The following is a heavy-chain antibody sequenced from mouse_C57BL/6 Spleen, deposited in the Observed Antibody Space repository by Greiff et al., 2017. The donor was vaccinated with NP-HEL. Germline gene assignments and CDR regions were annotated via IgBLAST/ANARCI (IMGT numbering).Heavy chain of an antibody. CDR1: GFTFSDYG. J-gene: IGHJ1*03. CDR2: ISSGSSTI. CDR3: ARLTTWYFDV. Sequence: DVMLVESGGGLVKPGGSLKLSCAASGFTFSDYGMHWVRQAPEKGLEWVAYISSGSSTIYYADTVKGRFTISRDNAKNTLFLQMTSLRSEDTAMYYCARLTTWYFDVWGTGTTVTVSS. V-gene: IGHV5-17*01. D-gene: IGHD1-1*01.